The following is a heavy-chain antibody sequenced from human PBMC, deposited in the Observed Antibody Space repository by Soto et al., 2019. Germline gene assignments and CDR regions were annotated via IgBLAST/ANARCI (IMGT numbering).Heavy chain of an antibody. Sequence: PGGSLRLSCAASGFTFSSYSMNWVRQAPGKGLEWVSSISSSSSYIYYADSVKGRFTISRDNAKNSLYLQMNSLRAEDTAVYYCARVTRGHCTNGVCHPLDYWGQGTLVTVSS. CDR2: ISSSSSYI. V-gene: IGHV3-21*01. CDR3: ARVTRGHCTNGVCHPLDY. CDR1: GFTFSSYS. J-gene: IGHJ4*02. D-gene: IGHD2-8*01.